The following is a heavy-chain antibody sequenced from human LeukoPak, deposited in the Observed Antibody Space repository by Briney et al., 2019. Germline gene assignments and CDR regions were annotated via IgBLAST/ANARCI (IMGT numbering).Heavy chain of an antibody. J-gene: IGHJ4*02. V-gene: IGHV4-39*07. CDR3: ARSGYSSGWGPYYFDY. CDR2: IYYSGST. Sequence: PSETLSLTCSVSGGSINSGNYYWGWIRQPPGKGLEWIGSIYYSGSTYYNPSLKSRVTISVDTSKNQFSLKLSSVTAADTAVYYCARSGYSSGWGPYYFDYWGQGTLVTVSS. D-gene: IGHD6-19*01. CDR1: GGSINSGNYY.